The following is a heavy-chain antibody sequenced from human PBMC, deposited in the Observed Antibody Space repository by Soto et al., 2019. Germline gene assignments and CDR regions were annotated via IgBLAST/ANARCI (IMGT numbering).Heavy chain of an antibody. D-gene: IGHD6-6*01. CDR1: GFTCSSYA. Sequence: PGGSLRLSCAASGFTCSSYAMHWVRQAPGKGLEWVAVISYDGSNKFYADSVKGRFTISRDNSKNTLYLQMNSLRAEDTAVYYCARDASFYFDYWGQGTLVTVSS. J-gene: IGHJ4*02. CDR2: ISYDGSNK. V-gene: IGHV3-30-3*01. CDR3: ARDASFYFDY.